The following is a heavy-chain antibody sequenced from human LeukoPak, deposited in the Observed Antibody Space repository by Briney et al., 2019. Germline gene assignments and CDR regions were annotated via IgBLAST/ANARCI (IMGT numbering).Heavy chain of an antibody. D-gene: IGHD6-19*01. V-gene: IGHV4-59*12. CDR1: GDSISSYY. Sequence: SETLSLTCTVSGDSISSYYWSWIRQPPGKGLEWMGYINYSGNTNYNPSLKSRVTMSIDTSKNQFSLKLTSVTAADAGVYYCTRAVAGHPDWGQGTLVTVSS. CDR3: TRAVAGHPD. J-gene: IGHJ4*02. CDR2: INYSGNT.